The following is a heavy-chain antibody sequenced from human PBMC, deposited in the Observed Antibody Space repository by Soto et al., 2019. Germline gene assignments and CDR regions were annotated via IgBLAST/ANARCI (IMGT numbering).Heavy chain of an antibody. CDR3: ARDGALYYDFWSGYYTGNYYSGMDV. CDR1: GGSVSSYD. J-gene: IGHJ6*02. CDR2: IYYSGST. Sequence: PSDTLALTCTVSGGSVSSYDWTWTRQPPGKGLEWIGYIYYSGSTNYNPSLKSRVTISVDTSKNQFSLKLSSVTAADTAVYYCARDGALYYDFWSGYYTGNYYSGMDVWGQGTTVTVAS. V-gene: IGHV4-59*02. D-gene: IGHD3-3*01.